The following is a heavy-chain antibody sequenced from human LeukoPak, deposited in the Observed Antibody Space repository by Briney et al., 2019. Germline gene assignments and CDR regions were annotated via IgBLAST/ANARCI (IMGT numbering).Heavy chain of an antibody. CDR2: IYYSGST. J-gene: IGHJ6*03. CDR3: AVGATHYYMDV. V-gene: IGHV4-59*08. Sequence: PSETLSLTCTVSGGSIRGYYWSWVRQPPGKGLERIAYIYYSGSTNYNPSLKSRVTISLDTSKNQFSLKLSSVTAADTAVYYCAVGATHYYMDVWGEGTTVTVSS. D-gene: IGHD3-16*01. CDR1: GGSIRGYY.